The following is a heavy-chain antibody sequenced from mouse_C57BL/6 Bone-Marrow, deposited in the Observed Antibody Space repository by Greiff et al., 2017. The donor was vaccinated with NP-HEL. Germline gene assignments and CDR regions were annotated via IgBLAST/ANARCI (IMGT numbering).Heavy chain of an antibody. CDR2: ISDGGSYT. J-gene: IGHJ3*01. CDR1: GFTFSSYA. Sequence: EVKLMESGGGLVKPGGSLKLSCAASGFTFSSYAMSWVRQTPEKRLEWVATISDGGSYTYYPDNVKGRFTISRDNAKNNLYLQMSHLKSEDTAMYYCARGGLLRGGFAYWGQGTLVTVSA. CDR3: ARGGLLRGGFAY. D-gene: IGHD1-1*01. V-gene: IGHV5-4*03.